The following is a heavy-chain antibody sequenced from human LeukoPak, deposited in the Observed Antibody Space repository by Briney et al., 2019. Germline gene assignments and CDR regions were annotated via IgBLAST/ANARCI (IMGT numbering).Heavy chain of an antibody. J-gene: IGHJ4*02. V-gene: IGHV4-4*07. CDR1: AGSINPYY. CDR2: IYASGTT. D-gene: IGHD5-18*01. Sequence: SETLSLTCTVSAGSINPYYWSWIRQSAEKGLQWIGRIYASGTTKYNPSLQSRVAMSVGMSKNQFSLNLASVTAADTAVYFCARDQGYTYGQTHYFDFWGQGILVTVSS. CDR3: ARDQGYTYGQTHYFDF.